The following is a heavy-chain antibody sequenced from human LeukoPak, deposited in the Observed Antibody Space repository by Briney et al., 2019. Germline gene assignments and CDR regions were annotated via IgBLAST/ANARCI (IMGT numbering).Heavy chain of an antibody. CDR1: GFTFSSYA. Sequence: GGSLRLSCAASGFTFSSYAMSWVRQAPGEGLEWVSAISGSGGSTYYADSVKGRFTISRDNSKNTLYLQMNSLRAEDTAVYYCAKTSIAVAGPSDLDYWGQGTLVTVSS. D-gene: IGHD6-19*01. J-gene: IGHJ4*02. CDR3: AKTSIAVAGPSDLDY. CDR2: ISGSGGST. V-gene: IGHV3-23*01.